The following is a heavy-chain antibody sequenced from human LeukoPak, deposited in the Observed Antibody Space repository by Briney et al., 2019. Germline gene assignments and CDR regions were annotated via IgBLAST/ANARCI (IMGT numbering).Heavy chain of an antibody. V-gene: IGHV3-23*01. Sequence: GGSLRLSCGASGFTFSRYAMNWVRQAPGKGLEWVSAISGAGSGTYYADFVKGRFSISRDNSKNTLYLQMNSLRAEDTAAYYCAKGTERYREVSSFDSWGQGTLVTVSS. D-gene: IGHD3-10*01. CDR3: AKGTERYREVSSFDS. CDR1: GFTFSRYA. J-gene: IGHJ4*02. CDR2: ISGAGSGT.